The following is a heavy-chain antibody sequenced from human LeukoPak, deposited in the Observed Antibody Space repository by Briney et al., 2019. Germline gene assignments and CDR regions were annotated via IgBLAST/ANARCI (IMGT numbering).Heavy chain of an antibody. CDR2: INHSGSS. V-gene: IGHV4-34*01. J-gene: IGHJ3*02. CDR1: GGSITDYF. Sequence: SETLSLTCALSGGSITDYFYNWVRQPPGKGLEWIGEINHSGSSTYNPSLKSRVIISVDTSKNKFSLKLTSVTAADTAVYYCTKSDGYGLIRICGRGTMVTVSS. CDR3: TKSDGYGLIRI. D-gene: IGHD3-10*01.